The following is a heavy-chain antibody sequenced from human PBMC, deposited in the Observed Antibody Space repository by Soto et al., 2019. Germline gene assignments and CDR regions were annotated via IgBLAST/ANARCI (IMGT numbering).Heavy chain of an antibody. J-gene: IGHJ5*02. CDR2: SSADNGNT. CDR1: GYTFTSSD. CDR3: ARDRTATSTRWLDP. Sequence: QVQLVQSGGDVRKPGASVKVSCKASGYTFTSSDISRVRQAPGQVLEWMGWSSADNGNTIYAKKVQGRVTMTTDTTTSTAYMELRSLRSDDTAVYYCARDRTATSTRWLDPWGQGTLVTVSS. V-gene: IGHV1-18*04. D-gene: IGHD5-12*01.